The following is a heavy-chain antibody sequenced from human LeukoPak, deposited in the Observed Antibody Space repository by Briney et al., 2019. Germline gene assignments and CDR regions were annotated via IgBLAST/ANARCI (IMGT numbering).Heavy chain of an antibody. CDR2: IYYSGST. Sequence: PTETLSLTCTVSGGSISSGGYYWSWIRQHPGKGLEWIGFIYYSGSTYYNPSLKSRVTFSVDTSKNQFSLKLSSVNAADTAVYYCARAVYDYIWGSYRFDYWGQGTLVTASS. CDR1: GGSISSGGYY. D-gene: IGHD3-16*02. J-gene: IGHJ4*02. CDR3: ARAVYDYIWGSYRFDY. V-gene: IGHV4-31*03.